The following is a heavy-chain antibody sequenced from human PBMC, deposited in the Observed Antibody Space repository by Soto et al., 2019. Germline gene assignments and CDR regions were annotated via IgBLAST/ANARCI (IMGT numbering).Heavy chain of an antibody. V-gene: IGHV4-31*03. CDR1: GGSINTVSYY. J-gene: IGHJ4*02. CDR2: IYYSGIT. Sequence: QVQLQESGPGLVKPSQTLSLTCTVSGGSINTVSYYCSWIRQQPGKGLEWIGYIYYSGITYYNPSLNSRGTISVDTSKNQFSLKLKSVTAADTAVYYFARDGRLASMGEYWGQGTLVTVSS. CDR3: ARDGRLASMGEY. D-gene: IGHD6-19*01.